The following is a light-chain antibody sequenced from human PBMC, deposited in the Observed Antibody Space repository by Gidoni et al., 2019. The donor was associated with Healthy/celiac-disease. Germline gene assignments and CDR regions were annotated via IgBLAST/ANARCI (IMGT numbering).Light chain of an antibody. CDR3: QQYGSSPTG. J-gene: IGKJ1*01. Sequence: DIVLTQSPGTLSLSPGERATLSCRASQSVSSSYLAWYQQKPGQAPRLLIYGASSRATGIPDRFSGSGSGTDFTLTISRLEPEDFAVYYCQQYGSSPTGFXQXTKVEIK. V-gene: IGKV3-20*01. CDR2: GAS. CDR1: QSVSSSY.